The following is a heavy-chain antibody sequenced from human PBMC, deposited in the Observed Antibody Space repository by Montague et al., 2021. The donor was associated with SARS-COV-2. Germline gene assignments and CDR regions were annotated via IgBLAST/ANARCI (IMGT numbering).Heavy chain of an antibody. J-gene: IGHJ3*02. CDR2: IYSGGDT. V-gene: IGHV3-53*01. CDR3: ARGGVGATWAFDI. CDR1: GFTVNSNY. D-gene: IGHD1-26*01. Sequence: SLRLSCVASGFTVNSNYMSWVRQAPGKGLEWVALIYSGGDTTYAXSVRDRFTISRDNSKNTLYLQMNSLRVEDTAVFYCARGGVGATWAFDIWGQGTMVTVSS.